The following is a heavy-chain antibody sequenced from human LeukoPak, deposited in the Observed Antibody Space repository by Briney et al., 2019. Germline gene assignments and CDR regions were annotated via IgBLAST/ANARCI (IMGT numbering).Heavy chain of an antibody. CDR3: AITAHVDTAWYY. Sequence: ASVKVSCKASGYTFTSYDIHWVRQAPGQGLEWMGWMNPNSGNTGYAQKFQGRVTMTRNTSISTAYMELSSLRSEGTAVYYCAITAHVDTAWYYWGQGTLCTVSS. CDR2: MNPNSGNT. D-gene: IGHD5-18*01. J-gene: IGHJ4*02. CDR1: GYTFTSYD. V-gene: IGHV1-8*01.